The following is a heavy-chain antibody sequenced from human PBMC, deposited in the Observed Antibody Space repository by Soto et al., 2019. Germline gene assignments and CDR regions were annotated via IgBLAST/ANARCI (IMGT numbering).Heavy chain of an antibody. J-gene: IGHJ2*01. CDR1: GNTVPNYA. V-gene: IGHV1-3*01. CDR3: ARDRLRNGYLSWNFDL. Sequence: GASVKPSCTASGNTVPNYAIHCVRQAPGQRLEWMGWINGGNGNTYYSEHFQGRVTFTRDTSAGTVYMQLNSLRAEDTAVYYCARDRLRNGYLSWNFDLWGRDTLVTVSS. D-gene: IGHD5-18*01. CDR2: INGGNGNT.